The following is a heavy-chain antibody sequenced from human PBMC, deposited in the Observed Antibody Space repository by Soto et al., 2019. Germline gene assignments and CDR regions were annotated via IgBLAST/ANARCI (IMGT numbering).Heavy chain of an antibody. J-gene: IGHJ5*02. CDR3: ARGPITTNPRFDP. Sequence: TLSLTCAVYGGSFSGYYWSWTRQPPGKGLEWIGEINHSGSTNYNPSLKSRVTISVDTSKNQFSLKLTSVTAADTAVYYCARGPITTNPRFDPWGQGTLVTVSS. CDR1: GGSFSGYY. CDR2: INHSGST. V-gene: IGHV4-34*01. D-gene: IGHD3-22*01.